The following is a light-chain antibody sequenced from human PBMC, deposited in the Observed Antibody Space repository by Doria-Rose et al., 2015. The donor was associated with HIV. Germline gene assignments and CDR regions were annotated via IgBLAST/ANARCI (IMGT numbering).Light chain of an antibody. CDR3: HQYGTSWT. V-gene: IGKV3-20*01. J-gene: IGKJ1*01. CDR2: DGS. Sequence: TQSPGTLSLSPGERATLSCRASQSFSSTYLAWYQQKPGQAPSLPIYDGSTRATGIPDRFSASGSGTDFTLTINRLESEDFALYYCHQYGTSWTFGQGTKVEI. CDR1: QSFSSTY.